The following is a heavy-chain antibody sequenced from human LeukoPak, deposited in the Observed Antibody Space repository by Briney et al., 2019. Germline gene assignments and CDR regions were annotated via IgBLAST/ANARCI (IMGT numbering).Heavy chain of an antibody. J-gene: IGHJ5*02. Sequence: KPSETLSLTCAVYGWSFKDYYWNWVRQPPGKGLEWIGEINARGGTNYNPSLKSRVTISVDTSKNQFSLSLSSMRASDTAVYYCARGQVPAARGHNWFDPWGQGTLVTVSS. V-gene: IGHV4-34*01. CDR3: ARGQVPAARGHNWFDP. CDR2: INARGGT. D-gene: IGHD2-2*01. CDR1: GWSFKDYY.